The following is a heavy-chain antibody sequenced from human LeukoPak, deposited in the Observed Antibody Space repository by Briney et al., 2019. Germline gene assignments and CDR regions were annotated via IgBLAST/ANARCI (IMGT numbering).Heavy chain of an antibody. V-gene: IGHV4-59*08. CDR1: GGSISSYY. CDR3: ARPGGFGSPPVFDI. D-gene: IGHD3-10*01. CDR2: IYYSGST. Sequence: SETLSLTCTVSGGSISSYYWSWIRQPPGKGLEWIGYIYYSGSTNYNPSLKSRVTISVDTSKNQFSLKLSSVAAADTAVYYCARPGGFGSPPVFDIWGQGTMVTVSS. J-gene: IGHJ3*02.